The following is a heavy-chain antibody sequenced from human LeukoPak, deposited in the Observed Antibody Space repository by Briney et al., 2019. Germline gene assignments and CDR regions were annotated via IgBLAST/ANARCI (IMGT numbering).Heavy chain of an antibody. J-gene: IGHJ2*01. V-gene: IGHV1-2*02. D-gene: IGHD1-26*01. CDR2: INPNSGGT. CDR1: GYTFTGYY. Sequence: ASVKVSCKASGYTFTGYYMHWVRQAPGQGLEWMGWINPNSGGTNYAQKFQGRVTMTRDTSISTAYMELSRLRSDDTAVYYCARDWEGLGEYWYFDLWGRGALVTVSS. CDR3: ARDWEGLGEYWYFDL.